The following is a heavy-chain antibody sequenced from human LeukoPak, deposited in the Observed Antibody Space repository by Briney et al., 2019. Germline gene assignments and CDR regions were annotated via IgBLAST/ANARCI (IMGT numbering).Heavy chain of an antibody. Sequence: KPSETLSLTRTVSGGSISSSSYHWGWIRQPPGKGLEWIGSIYYSGNTSYNPSLKSRVTISVDTSKDQFSLKLTSVTAADTAVYYCARSNGDYFAYIDYWGQGTLVTVSS. CDR2: IYYSGNT. CDR1: GGSISSSSYH. D-gene: IGHD4-17*01. J-gene: IGHJ4*02. CDR3: ARSNGDYFAYIDY. V-gene: IGHV4-39*01.